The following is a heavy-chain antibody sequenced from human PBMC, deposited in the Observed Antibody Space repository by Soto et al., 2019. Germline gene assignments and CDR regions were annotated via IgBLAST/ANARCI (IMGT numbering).Heavy chain of an antibody. Sequence: QVQLEQSGGEVKQPGSSVRVSCKTSGGTFSTYAINWVRQAPGQGLEWMGAIIPLFGTADYSQKFQCRVTTTADESTSTAYMELSSLRFDDTAVYFCARPKGTYSSGYYYFDFWGQGTLVTVSS. CDR3: ARPKGTYSSGYYYFDF. V-gene: IGHV1-69*01. CDR1: GGTFSTYA. D-gene: IGHD6-19*01. CDR2: IIPLFGTA. J-gene: IGHJ4*02.